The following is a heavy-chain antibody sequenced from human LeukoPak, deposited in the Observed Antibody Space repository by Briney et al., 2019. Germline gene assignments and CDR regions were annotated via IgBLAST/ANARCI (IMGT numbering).Heavy chain of an antibody. J-gene: IGHJ3*02. D-gene: IGHD6-19*01. CDR3: ARRGSGYSSGWYAAVDI. CDR1: GYTLTELS. V-gene: IGHV1-24*01. Sequence: ASVKVSCKVSGYTLTELSMHWVRQAPGKGLEWMGGFDPEDGETIYAQKFQGRVTMTEDTSTDTAYMELSSLRSEDTAVYYCARRGSGYSSGWYAAVDIWGQGTMVTVSS. CDR2: FDPEDGET.